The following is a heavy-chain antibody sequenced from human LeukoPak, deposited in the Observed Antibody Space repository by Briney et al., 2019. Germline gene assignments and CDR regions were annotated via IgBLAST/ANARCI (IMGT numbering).Heavy chain of an antibody. CDR1: GYTFTGYY. J-gene: IGHJ4*02. D-gene: IGHD6-13*01. CDR3: AREGLYSSSSDFDY. Sequence: ASVKVSCKASGYTFTGYYVHWVRQAPGQGLQWMGYLNPKTGDTKYAQKLLDRVTMTRAAYISTVYLELSGLRSDDTAVYYCAREGLYSSSSDFDYWGQGTLVTVSS. V-gene: IGHV1-2*02. CDR2: LNPKTGDT.